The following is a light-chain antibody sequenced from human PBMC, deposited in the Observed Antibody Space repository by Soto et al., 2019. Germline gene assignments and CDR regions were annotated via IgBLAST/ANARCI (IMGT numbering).Light chain of an antibody. V-gene: IGKV1-5*03. CDR2: KAS. CDR3: QQCNSYPPT. J-gene: IGKJ1*01. Sequence: DIQMTQSPSTLSASVGDRDTITCRASQSISSWLAWYQQKPGKAPKVLIYKASNLQSGVPARFSGSGSGTDFTLTISSLQPDDFATYYCQQCNSYPPTFGQGTTVDIK. CDR1: QSISSW.